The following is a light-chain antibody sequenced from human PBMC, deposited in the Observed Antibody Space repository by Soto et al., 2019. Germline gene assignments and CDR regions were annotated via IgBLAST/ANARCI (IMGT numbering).Light chain of an antibody. Sequence: SVLRRAGSVCGARGQKVTMSCSGSSSNIGKYYVSWHQQLPGTAPKLLIYENDKRPSGIPDRFSGSKSGTSATLGITGLQTGDEADYYCGTWDSSLTTFVFGTGTKVTVL. CDR3: GTWDSSLTTFV. CDR1: SSNIGKYY. V-gene: IGLV1-51*02. J-gene: IGLJ1*01. CDR2: END.